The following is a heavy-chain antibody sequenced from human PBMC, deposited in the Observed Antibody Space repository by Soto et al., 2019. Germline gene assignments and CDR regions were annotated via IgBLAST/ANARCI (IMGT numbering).Heavy chain of an antibody. CDR1: GFTFSNYG. J-gene: IGHJ4*02. V-gene: IGHV3-33*01. CDR2: IWHDGSDK. CDR3: ARGDGILYDY. Sequence: QVQLVESGGGVVQPGRSLRLSCAASGFTFSNYGMHWVRQAPGKGLEWVALIWHDGSDKYYADSVKGRFTISRDTKNTLLLQMNSLRAEDTAVYYCARGDGILYDYWGQGTLVTVSS. D-gene: IGHD2-15*01.